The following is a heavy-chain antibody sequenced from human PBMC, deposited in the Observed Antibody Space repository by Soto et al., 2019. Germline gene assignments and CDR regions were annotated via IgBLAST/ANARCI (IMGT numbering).Heavy chain of an antibody. CDR2: MNPNSGNT. D-gene: IGHD3-9*01. CDR3: ARSGMYYDILTGYYGQDQNAFDI. J-gene: IGHJ3*02. Sequence: GASVKVSCKASGYTFTIYDINWVRQATGQGLEWMGWMNPNSGNTGYAQKFQGRVTMTRNTSISTAYMELSSLRSEDTAVYYCARSGMYYDILTGYYGQDQNAFDIWGQGTMVTVSS. CDR1: GYTFTIYD. V-gene: IGHV1-8*01.